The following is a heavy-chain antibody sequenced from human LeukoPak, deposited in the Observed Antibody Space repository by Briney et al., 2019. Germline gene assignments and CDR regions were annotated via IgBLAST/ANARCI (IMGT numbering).Heavy chain of an antibody. D-gene: IGHD6-13*01. CDR1: GGSFSGYY. V-gene: IGHV4-34*01. Sequence: SETLSLTCAVYGGSFSGYYWSWIRQPPGKGLEWIGEINHSGSTNYNPSLKSRVTISVDTSKNQFSLKLSSVTTADTAVYYCARDFGDSSSWYGRFDPWGQGTLVTVSS. J-gene: IGHJ5*02. CDR2: INHSGST. CDR3: ARDFGDSSSWYGRFDP.